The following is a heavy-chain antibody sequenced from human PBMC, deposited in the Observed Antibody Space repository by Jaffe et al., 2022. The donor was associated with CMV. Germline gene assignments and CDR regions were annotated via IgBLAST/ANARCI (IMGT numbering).Heavy chain of an antibody. CDR2: INAGNGNT. J-gene: IGHJ3*02. V-gene: IGHV1-3*01. D-gene: IGHD3-9*01. CDR1: GYTFTSYA. Sequence: QVQLVQSGAEVKKPGASVKVSCKASGYTFTSYAMHWVRQAPGQRLEWMGWINAGNGNTKYSQKFQGRVTITRDTSASTAYMELSSLRSEDTAVYYCARELDYDILTGYYSGAFDIWGQGTMVTVSS. CDR3: ARELDYDILTGYYSGAFDI.